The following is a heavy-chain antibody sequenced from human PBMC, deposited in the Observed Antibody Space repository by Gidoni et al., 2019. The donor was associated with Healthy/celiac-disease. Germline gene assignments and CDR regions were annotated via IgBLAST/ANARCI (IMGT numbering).Heavy chain of an antibody. D-gene: IGHD2-8*01. J-gene: IGHJ3*02. CDR1: GFTFSSYA. Sequence: EVQLVESGGGLVQPGGSLRLSCAASGFTFSSYAMSLVRQDPGKGLEWVSAISGSGGRTYYADAVKGRFTISRDNTKNTMYLQMNSLRAEDTAVYYCAKDVWVDAFDIWGQGTMVTVSS. V-gene: IGHV3-23*04. CDR3: AKDVWVDAFDI. CDR2: ISGSGGRT.